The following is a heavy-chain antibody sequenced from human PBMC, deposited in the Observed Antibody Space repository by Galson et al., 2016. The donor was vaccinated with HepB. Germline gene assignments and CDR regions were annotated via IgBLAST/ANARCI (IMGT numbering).Heavy chain of an antibody. Sequence: SLRLSCAASGFTFSAYPMNWVRQAPGKGLEWVPHINHDSSAMNYALSMKDRFTISRDNAKNSLSLQMDSLSDEDTAVYYCARDMNWGLDYWGQGILVTVSS. V-gene: IGHV3-48*02. D-gene: IGHD3-16*01. CDR2: INHDSSAM. CDR3: ARDMNWGLDY. J-gene: IGHJ4*02. CDR1: GFTFSAYP.